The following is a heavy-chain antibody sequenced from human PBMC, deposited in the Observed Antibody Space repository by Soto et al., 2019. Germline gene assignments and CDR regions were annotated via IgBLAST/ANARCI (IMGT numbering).Heavy chain of an antibody. V-gene: IGHV4-59*01. Sequence: PSETLSLTCTVSGGSTSSYYWSWIRQPPGKGLEWNGHIYFSGSTNYNPSLKSRVTITIKTSKNQFSQKKSTVTAADTAMYYCAGGVSLAFWGQGTLVTVSS. CDR2: IYFSGST. D-gene: IGHD3-16*01. CDR1: GGSTSSYY. CDR3: AGGVSLAF. J-gene: IGHJ4*02.